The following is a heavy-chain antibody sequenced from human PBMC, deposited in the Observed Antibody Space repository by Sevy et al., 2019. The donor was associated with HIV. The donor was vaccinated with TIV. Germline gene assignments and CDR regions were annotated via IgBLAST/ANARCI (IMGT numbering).Heavy chain of an antibody. D-gene: IGHD2-8*01. V-gene: IGHV3-23*01. CDR3: AREGCTKPHDY. J-gene: IGHJ4*02. CDR2: LSFGCGEI. Sequence: LSLTCADSGFTFSKYSMSWVRQPPGKGLEWVSTLSFGCGEINYADSVKGRFTISRDNSKSSVYLQMNNLRPEDTAVYYCAREGCTKPHDYWGQGTLVTVSS. CDR1: GFTFSKYS.